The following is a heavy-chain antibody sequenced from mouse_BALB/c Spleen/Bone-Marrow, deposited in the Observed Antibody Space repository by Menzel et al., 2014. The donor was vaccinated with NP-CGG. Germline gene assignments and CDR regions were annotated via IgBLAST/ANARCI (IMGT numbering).Heavy chain of an antibody. CDR3: GRGNHYGCDSPCDY. D-gene: IGHD1-1*01. V-gene: IGHV3-2*02. CDR1: GYSITSKYA. CDR2: ISYSGSA. Sequence: EVKLVESGPGLVKPSQSLSLTCTVTGYSITSKYAWHWIRQFPGNKLEWLGYISYSGSANYNPALKSRISITRDTSKIQFIQQLNSVTTADTATYYCGRGNHYGCDSPCDYWGQGITLAGSS. J-gene: IGHJ2*01.